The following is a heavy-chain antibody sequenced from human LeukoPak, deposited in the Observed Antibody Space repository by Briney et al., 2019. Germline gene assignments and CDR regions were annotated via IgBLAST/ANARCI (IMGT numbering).Heavy chain of an antibody. V-gene: IGHV3-30*04. J-gene: IGHJ4*02. CDR2: ISYDGSNK. CDR3: ARDYGDYGSLVDY. CDR1: GFTFSSYA. Sequence: GGSLRLSCAASGFTFSSYAMHWVRQAPGKGLEWVAVISYDGSNKYYADSVKGRFTISRDNSKNTLYLQMNSLRAEDTAVYYCARDYGDYGSLVDYWGQGTLVTVSS. D-gene: IGHD4-17*01.